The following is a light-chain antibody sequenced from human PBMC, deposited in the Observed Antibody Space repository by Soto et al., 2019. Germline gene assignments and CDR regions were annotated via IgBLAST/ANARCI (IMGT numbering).Light chain of an antibody. V-gene: IGKV4-1*01. Sequence: DTVMTQSPGSLSVSLGKRATINCKSSQSVLYSSKNKNYLAWYQQKPGQPPKLLIYWASTRESGVPDRFRGSGSGTDFTLTISSLQAEDAAVYYCQQYYSSPLTFGQGTRLDIK. CDR3: QQYYSSPLT. CDR1: QSVLYSSKNKNY. CDR2: WAS. J-gene: IGKJ5*01.